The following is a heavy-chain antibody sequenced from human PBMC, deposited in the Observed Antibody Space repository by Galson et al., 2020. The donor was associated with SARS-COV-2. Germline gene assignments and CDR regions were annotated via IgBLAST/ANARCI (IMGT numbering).Heavy chain of an antibody. CDR3: ARDLAPYYYGSGSYSDY. D-gene: IGHD3-10*01. Sequence: QLGESLKISCAASGFTFSSYGMHWVRQAPGKGLEWVAVIWYDGSNKYYADSVKGRFTISRDNSKNTLYLQMNSLRAEDTAVYYCARDLAPYYYGSGSYSDYWGQGTLVTVSS. CDR1: GFTFSSYG. J-gene: IGHJ4*02. CDR2: IWYDGSNK. V-gene: IGHV3-33*01.